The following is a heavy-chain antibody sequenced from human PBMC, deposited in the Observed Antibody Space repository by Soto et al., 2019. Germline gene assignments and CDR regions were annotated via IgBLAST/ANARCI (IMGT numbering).Heavy chain of an antibody. CDR2: INPNSGGT. Sequence: QVQLEQSGAEVKKPGASVKVSCKASGYTFTEYYIHWVRQAPEQGLVWMGWINPNSGGTKYAQKFQGWVTLTSDTSISTAYMELSSLKSDDTAVYYCARSLGGGGDYSYGMDVWGQGTTVTVSS. J-gene: IGHJ6*02. D-gene: IGHD3-10*01. CDR3: ARSLGGGGDYSYGMDV. V-gene: IGHV1-2*04. CDR1: GYTFTEYY.